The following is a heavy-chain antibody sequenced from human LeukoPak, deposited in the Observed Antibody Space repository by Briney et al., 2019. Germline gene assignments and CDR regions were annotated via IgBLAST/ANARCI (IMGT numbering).Heavy chain of an antibody. CDR2: INWNSGSI. CDR1: GFTFDDYA. V-gene: IGHV3-9*01. Sequence: GGSLRLSCAASGFTFDDYAMHWVRQTPGKGLEWVSGINWNSGSIDYADSVKGRFTISRDNAKNSLYLQMNNLRAGDTALYYCARGGGIVGASNRYYYYYMDVWGKGTTVTISS. J-gene: IGHJ6*03. CDR3: ARGGGIVGASNRYYYYYMDV. D-gene: IGHD1-26*01.